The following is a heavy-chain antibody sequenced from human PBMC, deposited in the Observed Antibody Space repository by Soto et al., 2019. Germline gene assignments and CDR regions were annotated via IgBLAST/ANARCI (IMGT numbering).Heavy chain of an antibody. CDR2: IYYSGST. J-gene: IGHJ4*02. Sequence: SETLSLTCTVSGGSISSSSYYWGWIRQPPGKGLEWIGSIYYSGSTYYNPSLKSRVTISVDTSKNQFSLKLSSVTAADTAVYYCAGRLSGYSIDYWGQGTLVTVSS. V-gene: IGHV4-39*01. D-gene: IGHD3-3*01. CDR1: GGSISSSSYY. CDR3: AGRLSGYSIDY.